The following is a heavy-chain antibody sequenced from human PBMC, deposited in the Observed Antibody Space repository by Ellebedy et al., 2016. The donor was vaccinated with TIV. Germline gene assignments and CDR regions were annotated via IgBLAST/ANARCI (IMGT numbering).Heavy chain of an antibody. CDR2: INPSGGST. Sequence: AASVKVSCKASGYTLTANYMHWARQAPGQGLEWMGLINPSGGSTAYAQNLEGRVTVTRDTSTSTVYMELGSLTSDDTAVYYCARGGPTTVTSPEFDPWGQGTLVTVSS. V-gene: IGHV1-46*01. D-gene: IGHD4-17*01. CDR1: GYTLTANY. CDR3: ARGGPTTVTSPEFDP. J-gene: IGHJ5*02.